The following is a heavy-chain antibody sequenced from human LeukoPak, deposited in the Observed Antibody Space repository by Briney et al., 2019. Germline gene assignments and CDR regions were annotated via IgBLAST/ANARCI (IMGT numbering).Heavy chain of an antibody. CDR2: IYYSGST. J-gene: IGHJ3*02. CDR3: ARLGVVTTIPGVFAFDI. V-gene: IGHV4-39*01. D-gene: IGHD2-21*02. Sequence: PSETLSLTCTVSGGSISSSSYLWGWIRQSPGKGLEWIGNIYYSGSTYCNRSLQSRVTISVDTSKNQFSLKLSSVTAADTAVYYCARLGVVTTIPGVFAFDIWGQGTMVTVSS. CDR1: GGSISSSSYL.